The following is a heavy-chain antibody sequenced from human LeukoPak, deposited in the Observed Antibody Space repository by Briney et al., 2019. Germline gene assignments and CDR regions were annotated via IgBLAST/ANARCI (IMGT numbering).Heavy chain of an antibody. CDR1: GGSISSSSYY. Sequence: SETLSLTCTVSGGSISSSSYYWGWIRQPPGKGLEWIRSIYYSGSTYYNPSLKSRVTISVDTSKNQFSLKLSSVTAADTAVYYCASSLLGATSPGFDYWGQGTLVTVSS. D-gene: IGHD1-26*01. CDR2: IYYSGST. V-gene: IGHV4-39*01. CDR3: ASSLLGATSPGFDY. J-gene: IGHJ4*02.